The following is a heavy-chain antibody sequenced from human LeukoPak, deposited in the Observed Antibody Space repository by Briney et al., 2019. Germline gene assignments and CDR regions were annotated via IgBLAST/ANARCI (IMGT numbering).Heavy chain of an antibody. J-gene: IGHJ5*02. Sequence: PSETLSLTCAVYGGSFSGYYWSWIRQPPGKGLEWIGEINHSGSTNYNPSLKSRVTISVDTSKNQFSLKLSSVTAADTAVYYCARVGHRSWYPNWFDPWGQGTLVTVSS. V-gene: IGHV4-34*01. CDR2: INHSGST. CDR1: GGSFSGYY. D-gene: IGHD6-13*01. CDR3: ARVGHRSWYPNWFDP.